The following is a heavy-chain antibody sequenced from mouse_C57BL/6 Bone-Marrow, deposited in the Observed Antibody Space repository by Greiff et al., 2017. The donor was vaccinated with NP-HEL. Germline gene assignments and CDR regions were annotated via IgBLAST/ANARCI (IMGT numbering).Heavy chain of an antibody. D-gene: IGHD2-4*01. CDR1: GFTFSSYG. V-gene: IGHV5-6*01. J-gene: IGHJ4*01. CDR2: ISSGGSYT. CDR3: ARHKAVYYDYVYAMDY. Sequence: EVQGVESGGDLVKPGGSLKLSCAASGFTFSSYGMSWVRQTPDKRLEWVATISSGGSYTYYPDSVKGRFPISRDNAKNTLYLQMSSLKSEDTAMYYCARHKAVYYDYVYAMDYWGQGTSVTVSS.